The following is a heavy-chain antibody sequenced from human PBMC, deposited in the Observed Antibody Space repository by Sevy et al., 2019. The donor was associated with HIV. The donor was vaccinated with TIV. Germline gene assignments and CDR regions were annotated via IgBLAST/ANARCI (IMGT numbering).Heavy chain of an antibody. D-gene: IGHD3-3*01. CDR1: GGSISSYY. V-gene: IGHV4-4*07. J-gene: IGHJ4*02. CDR3: ARDRAATYYDFWSGSYGSFDY. CDR2: IYTSGST. Sequence: SDTLSLTCTVSGGSISSYYWSWIRQPAGKGLEWIGRIYTSGSTNYNPSLKSRVTMSVDTSKNQFSLKLSSVTAADTAVYYCARDRAATYYDFWSGSYGSFDYWGQGTLVTVSS.